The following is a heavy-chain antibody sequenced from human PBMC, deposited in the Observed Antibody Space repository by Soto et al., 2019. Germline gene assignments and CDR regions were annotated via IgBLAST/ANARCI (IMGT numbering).Heavy chain of an antibody. D-gene: IGHD3-22*01. Sequence: SETLSLTCTVSGGSISSGDYYWSWIRQPPGKGLEWIGYIYYSVSTYYNPSLKSRVTISVDTSKNQFSLKLSSVTAADTAVYYCARFTLTGYYDSSGNYFDYWGQGALVTVSS. CDR2: IYYSVST. V-gene: IGHV4-30-4*01. J-gene: IGHJ4*02. CDR1: GGSISSGDYY. CDR3: ARFTLTGYYDSSGNYFDY.